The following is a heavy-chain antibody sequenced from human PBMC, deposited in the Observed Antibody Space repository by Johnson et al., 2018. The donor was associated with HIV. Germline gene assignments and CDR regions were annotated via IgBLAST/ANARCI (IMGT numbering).Heavy chain of an antibody. CDR3: ARQHYYGSGSYPDVFDI. Sequence: VQLVESGGGLVQPGGSLRLSCAASGFTFSSYGMSWVRQAPGKGLEWVSGINWNGGSTGYADSVKGRFTISRDNAKNSLYLQMNSLRAEDTALYYCARQHYYGSGSYPDVFDIWGQGTMVTV. CDR1: GFTFSSYG. CDR2: INWNGGST. D-gene: IGHD3-10*01. V-gene: IGHV3-20*04. J-gene: IGHJ3*02.